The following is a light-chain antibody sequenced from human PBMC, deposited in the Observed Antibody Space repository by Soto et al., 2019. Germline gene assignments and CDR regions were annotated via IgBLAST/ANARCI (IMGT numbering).Light chain of an antibody. CDR2: AAS. CDR1: QAISSS. CDR3: QHLNDYRYT. Sequence: DIQLTQSPSFLSASVGDRVTITCRASQAISSSLAWYQHNPGKAPKLLIYAASTLQNGVPSSFSGSGSGTEFTLTISSLQHADFATYYCQHLNDYRYTFGQGTKVEIK. V-gene: IGKV1-9*01. J-gene: IGKJ2*01.